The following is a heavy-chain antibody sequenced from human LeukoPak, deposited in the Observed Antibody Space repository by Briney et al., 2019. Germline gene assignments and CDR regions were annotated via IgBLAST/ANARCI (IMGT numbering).Heavy chain of an antibody. D-gene: IGHD1-26*01. Sequence: SETLSLTCGVTGWTFSGYYRSWIRQPPGKGLEWIGEIDHSGNAKYNPSLKSRLVILVDTSKHQFSLNLTSVTAADTAIYFCSILGTIGVTRAGPTYWGQGTLVTVS. CDR2: IDHSGNA. CDR3: SILGTIGVTRAGPTY. CDR1: GWTFSGYY. J-gene: IGHJ4*02. V-gene: IGHV4-34*08.